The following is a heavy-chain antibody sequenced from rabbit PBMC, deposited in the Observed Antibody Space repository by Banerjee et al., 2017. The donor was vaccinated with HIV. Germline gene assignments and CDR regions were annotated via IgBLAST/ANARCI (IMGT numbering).Heavy chain of an antibody. CDR3: ARGDNAAVPGRLDYGMDL. J-gene: IGHJ6*01. Sequence: QEQLEESGGDLVKPEGSLTLTCTASGFSFSSFYYMCWVRQAPGKGLEWIACIYAGSRGSTWYASWAKGRFTISKTSSTTVTLQMTSLTDADTATYFCARGDNAAVPGRLDYGMDLWGPGTLVTVS. D-gene: IGHD3-1*01. CDR2: IYAGSRGST. CDR1: GFSFSSFYY. V-gene: IGHV1S45*01.